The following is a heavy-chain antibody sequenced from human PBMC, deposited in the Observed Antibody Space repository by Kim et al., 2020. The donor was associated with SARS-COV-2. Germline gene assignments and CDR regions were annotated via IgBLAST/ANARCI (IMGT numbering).Heavy chain of an antibody. CDR3: ARDEVD. J-gene: IGHJ4*02. D-gene: IGHD2-2*01. Sequence: ASVKVSCKASGYTFSNIKIHWVRQAPGQGLEWMGWIQAANGKTIYSEKFHDRITITTDTSASTAYLELGSLRSEDTAVYYCARDEVDWGQGTLVTVSS. CDR1: GYTFSNIK. V-gene: IGHV1-3*01. CDR2: IQAANGKT.